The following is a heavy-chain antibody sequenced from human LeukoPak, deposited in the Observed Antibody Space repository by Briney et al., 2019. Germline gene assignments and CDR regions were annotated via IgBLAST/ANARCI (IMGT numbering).Heavy chain of an antibody. CDR1: GGSFSSHT. CDR3: ATVDNVTFQH. J-gene: IGHJ1*01. Sequence: SVKVSCXASGGSFSSHTISWVRQAPGQGLEWMGRIIPVLDMTHYAQKFQGRVTITADTSTDTAYMELSSLRSEDTAVYYCATVDNVTFQHWGQGTLVTVSS. D-gene: IGHD4-11*01. CDR2: IIPVLDMT. V-gene: IGHV1-69*02.